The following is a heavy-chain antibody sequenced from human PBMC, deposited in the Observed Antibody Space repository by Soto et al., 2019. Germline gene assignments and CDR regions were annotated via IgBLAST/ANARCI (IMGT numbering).Heavy chain of an antibody. CDR1: GYTFTSYY. D-gene: IGHD2-15*01. J-gene: IGHJ3*02. Sequence: ASVKVSCKASGYTFTSYYMHWVRQAPGQGLEWMGMINPSGGSTSYAQKFQGRVTMTRDTSTSTVYMELSSLRSEDTAVYYCARYPTYRSGGSCYSDAFDIWGQGTMVTVSS. CDR3: ARYPTYRSGGSCYSDAFDI. V-gene: IGHV1-46*01. CDR2: INPSGGST.